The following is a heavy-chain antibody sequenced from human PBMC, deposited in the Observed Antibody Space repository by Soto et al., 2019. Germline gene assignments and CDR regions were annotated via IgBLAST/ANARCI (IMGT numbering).Heavy chain of an antibody. D-gene: IGHD2-15*01. CDR2: ISSNGGST. J-gene: IGHJ6*03. CDR3: ARDPSWGCSGGSCYDPYYYYMDV. CDR1: GFTFSSYA. Sequence: GGSLRLSCAASGFTFSSYAMHWVRQAPGKGLEYVSAISSNGGSTYYANSVKGRFTISRDNSKNTLYLQMGSLRAEDMAVYYCARDPSWGCSGGSCYDPYYYYMDVWGKGTTVTVSS. V-gene: IGHV3-64*01.